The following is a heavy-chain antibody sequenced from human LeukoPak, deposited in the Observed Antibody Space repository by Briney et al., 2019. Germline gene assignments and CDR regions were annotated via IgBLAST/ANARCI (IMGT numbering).Heavy chain of an antibody. V-gene: IGHV3-30*04. D-gene: IGHD6-13*01. CDR1: GITSSNYA. CDR3: ARGAGLDSSIEY. CDR2: ISYDGSKR. J-gene: IGHJ4*02. Sequence: GGSLRLSCAASGITSSNYAMHWVRQAPGKGLEWVAVISYDGSKRYYADFVKGRFSMSRDKSKNTVYLQMNSLTPEDTAVYYCARGAGLDSSIEYWGQGTLVTVSS.